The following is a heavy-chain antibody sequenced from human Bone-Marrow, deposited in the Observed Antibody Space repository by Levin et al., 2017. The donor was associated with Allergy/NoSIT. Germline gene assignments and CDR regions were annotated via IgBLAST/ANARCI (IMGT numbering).Heavy chain of an antibody. Sequence: PGGSLRLSCAASRFTFSNFWMSWVRQAPGKGLDWVANIHPHGNEKYYLDSVKGRFTISRDNATTLLYLQMNSLRAQDTAVYYSARTNGPTFDYWGQGTLVTVSA. V-gene: IGHV3-7*01. CDR3: ARTNGPTFDY. CDR2: IHPHGNEK. CDR1: RFTFSNFW. J-gene: IGHJ4*02. D-gene: IGHD1-1*01.